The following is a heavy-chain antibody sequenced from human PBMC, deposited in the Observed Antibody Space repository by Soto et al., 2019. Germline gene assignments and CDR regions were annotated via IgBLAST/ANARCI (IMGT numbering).Heavy chain of an antibody. V-gene: IGHV4-30-4*01. CDR3: ARGPSGDKVDS. Sequence: QVQLQESGPGLVKPSQTLSLTCTVSGGSISTVDYWWSWIRQSPDMGLEWIGHIYDGGRTYNNPSFAGRVTLSVDTSKSQLSLTLSSVSAADTAVYYCARGPSGDKVDSWGQGTLVTVSS. J-gene: IGHJ4*02. D-gene: IGHD7-27*01. CDR1: GGSISTVDYW. CDR2: IYDGGRT.